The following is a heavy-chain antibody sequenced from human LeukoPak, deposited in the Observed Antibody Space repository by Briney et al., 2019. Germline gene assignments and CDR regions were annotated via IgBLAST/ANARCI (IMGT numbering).Heavy chain of an antibody. CDR2: ISSSSSYI. Sequence: GGSLRLSCAASGFTFSSYSMNWVRQAPGKGLEWVSSISSSSSYIYYADSVKGRFTISRDNAKNSVYLQMNSLRAEDTAVYYCARGGVILATIPFDYWGQGTLVTVSS. J-gene: IGHJ4*02. V-gene: IGHV3-21*01. CDR1: GFTFSSYS. D-gene: IGHD2-2*02. CDR3: ARGGVILATIPFDY.